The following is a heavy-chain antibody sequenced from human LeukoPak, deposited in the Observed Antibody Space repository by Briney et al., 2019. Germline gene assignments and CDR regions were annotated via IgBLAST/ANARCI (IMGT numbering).Heavy chain of an antibody. CDR1: GYTFTNFG. D-gene: IGHD6-19*01. Sequence: ASVKVSCKASGYTFTNFGITWVRQAPGQGLEWMGWISTYNGNTHYAQKLQGRVTMTTDTSTSTVYMELRSLRSDDTAVYYCARGSRRAVAYYFDYWGQGTLVTVSS. CDR3: ARGSRRAVAYYFDY. CDR2: ISTYNGNT. J-gene: IGHJ4*02. V-gene: IGHV1-18*01.